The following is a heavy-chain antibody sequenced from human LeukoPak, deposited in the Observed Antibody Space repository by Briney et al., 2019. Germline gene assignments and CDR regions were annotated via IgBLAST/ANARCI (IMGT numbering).Heavy chain of an antibody. J-gene: IGHJ6*03. CDR2: INPSGGST. Sequence: ASVKVSCKASGYTFTSYYMHWVRQAPGQGLEWMGIINPSGGSTSYAQKFQGRVTMTRDMSTSTVYMELSSLRSEDTAVYYCTTDGEYYYDSSGYYPEPYYYYYMDVWGKGTTVTVSS. CDR3: TTDGEYYYDSSGYYPEPYYYYYMDV. CDR1: GYTFTSYY. D-gene: IGHD3-22*01. V-gene: IGHV1-46*01.